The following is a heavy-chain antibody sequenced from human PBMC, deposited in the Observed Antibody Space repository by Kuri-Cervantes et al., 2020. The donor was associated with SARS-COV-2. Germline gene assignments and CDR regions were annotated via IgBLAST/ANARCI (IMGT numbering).Heavy chain of an antibody. CDR3: GRCPSPSYYETSGYPFDS. Sequence: SVKVSCKASADIFTISAITWVRLVPGQGLQWLVRIVPIVGRPIYSPNFQGRVTITADSSTGTAYMELNSLTSDDAGVYYCGRCPSPSYYETSGYPFDSWGQGTPVTVSS. V-gene: IGHV1-69*04. CDR2: IVPIVGRP. J-gene: IGHJ4*02. D-gene: IGHD3-22*01. CDR1: ADIFTISA.